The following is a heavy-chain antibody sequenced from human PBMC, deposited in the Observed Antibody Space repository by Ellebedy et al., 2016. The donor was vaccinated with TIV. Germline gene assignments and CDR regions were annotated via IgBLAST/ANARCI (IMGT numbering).Heavy chain of an antibody. Sequence: GESLKISXAASGFTFSSYSMNWVRQAPGQGLEFISYISGSGSTIYYADSVKGRFTISRDNAKNSLYLQKNSLRVEDTAVYYCARGGGVGTVDVWGKGTAVTVSS. CDR3: ARGGGVGTVDV. V-gene: IGHV3-48*04. J-gene: IGHJ6*04. CDR2: ISGSGSTI. D-gene: IGHD3-16*01. CDR1: GFTFSSYS.